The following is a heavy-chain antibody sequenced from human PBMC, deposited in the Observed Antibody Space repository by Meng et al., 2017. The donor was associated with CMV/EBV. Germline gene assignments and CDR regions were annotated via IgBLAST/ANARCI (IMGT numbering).Heavy chain of an antibody. Sequence: SLKISCAASGFTFDDYAMHWVRQAPGKGLEWVSGIRGNSGSIGYADSVKGRFTISRDNAKNSLYLQMNSLRAEDTALYYCAKDMRYCSSTSCYNADYYYYGMDVWGQGTTVTVSS. D-gene: IGHD2-2*02. J-gene: IGHJ6*02. V-gene: IGHV3-9*01. CDR1: GFTFDDYA. CDR3: AKDMRYCSSTSCYNADYYYYGMDV. CDR2: IRGNSGSI.